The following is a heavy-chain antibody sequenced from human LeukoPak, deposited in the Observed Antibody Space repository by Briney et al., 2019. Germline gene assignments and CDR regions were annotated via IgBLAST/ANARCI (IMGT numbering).Heavy chain of an antibody. CDR1: GGSISSHY. J-gene: IGHJ6*02. CDR2: IYYSGST. V-gene: IGHV4-59*11. CDR3: ARGFRLGGLYYYYGMDV. D-gene: IGHD3-3*01. Sequence: SETLSLTCTVSGGSISSHYWSWIRQPPGKGLEWIGYIYYSGSTNYNPSLKSRVTISVDTSKNQFSLKLSSVTAADTAVYYCARGFRLGGLYYYYGMDVWGQGTTVTVSS.